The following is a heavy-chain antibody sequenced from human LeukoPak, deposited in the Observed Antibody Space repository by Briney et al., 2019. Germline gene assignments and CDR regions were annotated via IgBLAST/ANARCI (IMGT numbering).Heavy chain of an antibody. CDR2: ITSDGSST. CDR3: ARGAYYYED. CDR1: GFTFSPHW. Sequence: PGGSLRLSCAASGFTFSPHWMHWVRQAPGKGLVWVSRITSDGSSTSYADSVRGRFTISRDNAKNSLYLQMNSLRAEDTAVYYCARGAYYYEDWGQGTLVTVSS. D-gene: IGHD3-22*01. V-gene: IGHV3-74*01. J-gene: IGHJ4*02.